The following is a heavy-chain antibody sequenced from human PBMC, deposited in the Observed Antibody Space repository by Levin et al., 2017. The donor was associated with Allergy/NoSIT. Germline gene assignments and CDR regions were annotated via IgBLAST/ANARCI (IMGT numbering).Heavy chain of an antibody. CDR2: IDWDDDK. V-gene: IGHV2-70*11. D-gene: IGHD3-10*01. CDR1: GFSLTTSGMC. CDR3: ARATNHYYGRGFDY. J-gene: IGHJ4*02. Sequence: QTPSLPCTFSGFSLTTSGMCVSWIRQPPGNALEWLARIDWDDDKYYSTSLKTRLTISGDTSKNQVVLTMTSMDPVDTATYYCARATNHYYGRGFDYWGQGTPVTVSS.